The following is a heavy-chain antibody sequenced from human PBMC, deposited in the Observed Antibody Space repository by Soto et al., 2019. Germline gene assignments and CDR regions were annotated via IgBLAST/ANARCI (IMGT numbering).Heavy chain of an antibody. Sequence: EVQLVESGGGLVKPGGSLRLSCAASGFTFSNAWMNWVRQAPGKGLEWVGRIKSKTDGGTTDYAAPVKGRFTISRDDSKNTLYLQMNSLKTEDTAVYYCTTVFGEKRITIFGVVSSERYYYYGMDVWGQGTTVTVSS. V-gene: IGHV3-15*07. D-gene: IGHD3-3*01. CDR3: TTVFGEKRITIFGVVSSERYYYYGMDV. CDR1: GFTFSNAW. CDR2: IKSKTDGGTT. J-gene: IGHJ6*02.